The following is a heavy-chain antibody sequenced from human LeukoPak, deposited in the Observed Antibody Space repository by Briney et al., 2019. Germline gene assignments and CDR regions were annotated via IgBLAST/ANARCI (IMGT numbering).Heavy chain of an antibody. CDR3: AREGFGSGYFYGMDV. Sequence: SETLSLTCTVSGGSISSYYWSWIRQPPGKGLEWIGYIYYTGSTNYNPSLKSRVTISVDTSKNQFSLKLSSVTAADTAVYYCAREGFGSGYFYGMDVWGQGTTVTVSS. D-gene: IGHD3-3*01. V-gene: IGHV4-59*01. CDR2: IYYTGST. J-gene: IGHJ6*02. CDR1: GGSISSYY.